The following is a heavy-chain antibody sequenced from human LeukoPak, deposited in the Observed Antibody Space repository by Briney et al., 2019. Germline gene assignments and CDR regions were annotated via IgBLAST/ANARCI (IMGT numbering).Heavy chain of an antibody. CDR3: AKGSNFDWLFGFDY. D-gene: IGHD3-9*01. V-gene: IGHV3-30*02. J-gene: IGHJ4*02. CDR1: GFTFSSYG. Sequence: PGGSLRLSCAASGFTFSSYGMHWVRQAPGKGLEGVAFIRCDGSNKYYADSVKGRFTISRDNSKNTLYLQMNSLRAEDTAVYYCAKGSNFDWLFGFDYWGQGTLVTVSS. CDR2: IRCDGSNK.